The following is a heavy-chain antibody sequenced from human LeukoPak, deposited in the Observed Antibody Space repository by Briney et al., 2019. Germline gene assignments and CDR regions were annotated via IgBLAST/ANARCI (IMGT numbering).Heavy chain of an antibody. CDR3: AGGLGRLVRY. J-gene: IGHJ4*02. Sequence: GGSLRLSCAASGFAFSYFEMNWVRQAPGKGLEWVANIKLDGTEQYYMDSVKGRFTISRDNGKNVLYLQMNSLRVEDTAVYYCAGGLGRLVRYWGQGTLVTVSS. V-gene: IGHV3-7*01. CDR1: GFAFSYFE. D-gene: IGHD2-15*01. CDR2: IKLDGTEQ.